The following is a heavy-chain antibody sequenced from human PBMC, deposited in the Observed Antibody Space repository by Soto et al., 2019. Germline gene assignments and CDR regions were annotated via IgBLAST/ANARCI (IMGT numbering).Heavy chain of an antibody. Sequence: PGGSLRLSCAASRFITRSYAMNWVRQAPGKGLEWVSTISGSGNGIYYADSVKGRFTVSRDNSQNTLDLQMSSLRAEDTAVYYCAGRYCTNGVCYTNYYYYIDVWGEGTTVTVSS. D-gene: IGHD2-8*01. J-gene: IGHJ6*03. CDR3: AGRYCTNGVCYTNYYYYIDV. CDR2: ISGSGNGI. CDR1: RFITRSYA. V-gene: IGHV3-23*01.